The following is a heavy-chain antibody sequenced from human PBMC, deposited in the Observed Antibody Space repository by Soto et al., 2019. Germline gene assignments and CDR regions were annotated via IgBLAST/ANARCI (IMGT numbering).Heavy chain of an antibody. Sequence: SSETLSLTCSVYGGSFSYYYWSWIRQPPGKGLEWIGEINHSGSTNYNPSLKSRVTISVHTSKNQFSLKLSSVTAADTAVYYCARARKGSGSDYYYHYGMDVWGKGTTVTVSS. J-gene: IGHJ6*04. D-gene: IGHD3-3*01. CDR3: ARARKGSGSDYYYHYGMDV. CDR2: INHSGST. V-gene: IGHV4-34*01. CDR1: GGSFSYYY.